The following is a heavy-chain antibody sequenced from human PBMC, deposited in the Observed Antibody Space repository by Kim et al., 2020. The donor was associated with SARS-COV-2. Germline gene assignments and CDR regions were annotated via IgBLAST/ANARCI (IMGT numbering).Heavy chain of an antibody. V-gene: IGHV1-46*01. CDR1: GYTFTSYY. Sequence: ASVKVSCKASGYTFTSYYMHWVRQAPGQGLEWMGIINPSGGSTSYAQKFQGRVTMTRDTSTSTVYMELSSLRSEDTAVYYCASPNYYGSGSYYPHYYYGMDVWGQGTTVTVSS. CDR2: INPSGGST. D-gene: IGHD3-10*01. J-gene: IGHJ6*02. CDR3: ASPNYYGSGSYYPHYYYGMDV.